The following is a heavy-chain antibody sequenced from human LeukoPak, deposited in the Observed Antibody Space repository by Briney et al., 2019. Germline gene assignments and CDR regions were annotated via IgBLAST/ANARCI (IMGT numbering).Heavy chain of an antibody. J-gene: IGHJ4*02. V-gene: IGHV1-8*01. CDR3: ARVLSSIPSRPFDY. CDR2: MNPNSGNT. D-gene: IGHD6-6*01. Sequence: GASVTVSCTASGYTFTSYDINWVRQATGQGLEWMGWMNPNSGNTGYAQKFQGRVTMTRNTSISTAYMELSSLRSEDTAVYYCARVLSSIPSRPFDYWGQGTLVTVSS. CDR1: GYTFTSYD.